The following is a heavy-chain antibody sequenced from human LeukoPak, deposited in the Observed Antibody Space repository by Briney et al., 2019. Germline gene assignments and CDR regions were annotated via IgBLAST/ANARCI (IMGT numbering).Heavy chain of an antibody. J-gene: IGHJ4*02. D-gene: IGHD5-12*01. CDR2: ISYDGSNK. V-gene: IGHV3-30*03. Sequence: GGSLRLSCAASGFTLSSYGMHWVRQAPGKGLEWVAVISYDGSNKYYADSVKGRFTISRDNAKNSLYLQMNSLRAEDTAVYYCARRQYSGDYWGQGTLVTVSS. CDR1: GFTLSSYG. CDR3: ARRQYSGDY.